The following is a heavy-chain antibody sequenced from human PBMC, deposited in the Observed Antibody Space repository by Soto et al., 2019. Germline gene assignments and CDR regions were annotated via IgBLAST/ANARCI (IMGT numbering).Heavy chain of an antibody. CDR2: ISGSGSST. V-gene: IGHV3-23*01. J-gene: IGHJ4*02. CDR1: GFTFSHFA. Sequence: PGESLKISCAASGFTFSHFAMNWVRHSPGKGLEWISGISGSGSSTHDADSVQGRFIISRDNSNGTLYLQMDSLRADDSAVYYCAKGRSVGISSPLDLWGQGTPVTVSS. D-gene: IGHD2-2*01. CDR3: AKGRSVGISSPLDL.